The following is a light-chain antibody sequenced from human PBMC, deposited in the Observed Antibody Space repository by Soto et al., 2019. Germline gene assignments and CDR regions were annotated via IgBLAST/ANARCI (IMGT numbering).Light chain of an antibody. J-gene: IGLJ2*01. CDR2: GVT. CDR3: CSYGGRSTLD. V-gene: IGLV2-23*02. CDR1: TSDVGSYNL. Sequence: QSALTQPASVSGSPGQSITISCTGTTSDVGSYNLVSWYQHHPGEAPKLLIYGVTKQSSGVSSRFSGSKSGNTASLTISGLQAEDEADYYCCSYGGRSTLDFGGGTKLTVL.